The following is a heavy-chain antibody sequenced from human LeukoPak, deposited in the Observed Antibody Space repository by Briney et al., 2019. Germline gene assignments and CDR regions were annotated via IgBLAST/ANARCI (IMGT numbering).Heavy chain of an antibody. D-gene: IGHD3-22*01. Sequence: ASVKVPCKASRYTFSSYYMHWVRQAPGHRLEWMGIINPSGGSTRYAQKFQGRVIMTRDTSTSTVYMEVSSLRSEDTAVYYCARDISSGYYYSHWGQGTLVTVSS. J-gene: IGHJ4*02. CDR1: RYTFSSYY. CDR3: ARDISSGYYYSH. V-gene: IGHV1-46*01. CDR2: INPSGGST.